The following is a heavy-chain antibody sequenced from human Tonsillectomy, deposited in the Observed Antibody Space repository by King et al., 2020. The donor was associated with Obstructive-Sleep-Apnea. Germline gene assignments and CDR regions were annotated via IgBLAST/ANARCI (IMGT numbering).Heavy chain of an antibody. CDR3: ARNSGYDYYFDY. D-gene: IGHD5-12*01. Sequence: VQLVQSGAEVKKPGASVKVSCKASGYTFTGYYMHWVRQAPGQGLEWMGWINPDTGDTNFAQNFQGRVTMTRETSISTAYMELSRLRSDDTAVYYCARNSGYDYYFDYWGQGTLATVSS. V-gene: IGHV1-2*02. J-gene: IGHJ4*02. CDR2: INPDTGDT. CDR1: GYTFTGYY.